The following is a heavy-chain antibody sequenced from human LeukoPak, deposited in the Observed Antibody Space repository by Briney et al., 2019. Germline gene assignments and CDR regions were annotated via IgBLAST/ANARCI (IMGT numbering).Heavy chain of an antibody. J-gene: IGHJ4*02. CDR1: RYSISSGYY. D-gene: IGHD5-18*01. Sequence: SETLSLTCAVSRYSISSGYYWGWIRQPPGKGLEWIGTIYHNGNTYYNPSLKSRVTISVDTSKNQFSLKLSSVTAADTAVYYCARVRYNYGDSDYWGQGTLVTVSS. CDR2: IYHNGNT. V-gene: IGHV4-38-2*01. CDR3: ARVRYNYGDSDY.